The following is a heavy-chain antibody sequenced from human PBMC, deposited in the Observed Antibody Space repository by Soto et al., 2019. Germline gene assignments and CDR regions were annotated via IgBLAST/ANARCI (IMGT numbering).Heavy chain of an antibody. CDR2: ISAKNGNT. CDR1: GYTFRDYG. CDR3: AREPPETPPDY. Sequence: ASVKVSCKPSGYTFRDYGISWVRQAPGQGLEWMGWISAKNGNTNFAQKFRGRVSMTTDTSTSTVYMELRSLNPDDTAVYYCAREPPETPPDYWGQGTLVTVSS. J-gene: IGHJ4*02. V-gene: IGHV1-18*01.